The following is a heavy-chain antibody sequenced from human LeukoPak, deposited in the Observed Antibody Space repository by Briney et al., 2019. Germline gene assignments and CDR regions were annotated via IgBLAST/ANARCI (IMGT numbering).Heavy chain of an antibody. CDR3: STVWIQLWSDFDY. CDR1: GFTFSNAW. D-gene: IGHD5-18*01. J-gene: IGHJ4*02. CDR2: ITSKTDIGTT. V-gene: IGHV3-15*01. Sequence: GGSLRLSCAASGFTFSNAWMSWVRRAPGKGLEWVGRITSKTDIGTTDYAAPVKGRFTISRDDSKNTLYLQMNSLKTEDTAVYYCSTVWIQLWSDFDYWGQGTLVTVSS.